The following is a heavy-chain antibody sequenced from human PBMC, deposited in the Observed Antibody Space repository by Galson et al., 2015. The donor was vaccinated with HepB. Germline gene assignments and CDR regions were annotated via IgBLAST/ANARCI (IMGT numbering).Heavy chain of an antibody. V-gene: IGHV4-39*01. CDR2: IYHSGST. J-gene: IGHJ5*02. D-gene: IGHD3-9*01. CDR1: GGSISSSSYY. Sequence: ETLSLTCTVSGGSISSSSYYWGWIRQPPGKGLEWIGSIYHSGSTYYNPSLKSRVTISVDTSKNQFSLKLSSVTAADTAVYYCARQASGRRFYDIPGPNWFDPWGQGTLVTVSS. CDR3: ARQASGRRFYDIPGPNWFDP.